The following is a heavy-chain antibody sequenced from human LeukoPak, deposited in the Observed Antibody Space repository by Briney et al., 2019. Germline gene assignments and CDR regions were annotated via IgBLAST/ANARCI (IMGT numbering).Heavy chain of an antibody. J-gene: IGHJ4*02. CDR1: GFTFSSYA. V-gene: IGHV3-23*01. Sequence: GGSLRLSCAASGFTFSSYAMSWVRQAPGKGLEWVSGISGGAGTPYYADSVKGRFTISRDNSKSILYLQMTSLRAEDTAVYYCAKRRTTVITMDYFDYWGQGTLVTVSS. CDR3: AKRRTTVITMDYFDY. D-gene: IGHD4-17*01. CDR2: ISGGAGTP.